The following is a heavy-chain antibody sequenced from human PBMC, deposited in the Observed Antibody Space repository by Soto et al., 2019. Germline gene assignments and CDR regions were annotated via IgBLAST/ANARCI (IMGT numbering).Heavy chain of an antibody. CDR1: GFTVSSNY. Sequence: PGGSLRLSCAASGFTVSSNYMSWVRQTPGKGLEWISVIYSDGSTYYADSVKFLFTISRYNSKNTLYLQVNSLRAEDTAVYYCVICSTSTSPYYNYCYDMDVWGQGTTVTSP. CDR3: VICSTSTSPYYNYCYDMDV. J-gene: IGHJ6*02. V-gene: IGHV3-53*01. D-gene: IGHD3-10*02. CDR2: IYSDGST.